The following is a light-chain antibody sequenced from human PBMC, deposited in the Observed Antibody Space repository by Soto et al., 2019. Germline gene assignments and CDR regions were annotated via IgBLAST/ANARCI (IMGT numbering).Light chain of an antibody. Sequence: QSVLTQPASVSGSPGQSINISCTGTSSDVGGYNYVSWYQQHPGKAPKLMIYEVSNRPSGVSNRFSGSKSGNTASLTISGLQAEDKADYYCSSYTSSSTPVFGTGTKVTVL. J-gene: IGLJ1*01. V-gene: IGLV2-14*01. CDR3: SSYTSSSTPV. CDR1: SSDVGGYNY. CDR2: EVS.